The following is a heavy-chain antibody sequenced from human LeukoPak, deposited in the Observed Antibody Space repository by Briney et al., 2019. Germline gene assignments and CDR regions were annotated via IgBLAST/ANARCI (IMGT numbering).Heavy chain of an antibody. Sequence: GGSLRLSCAASGFTFSSYSMNWVRQAPGKGLEWVSLISSSSSYIYYADSVKGRFTISRDNAKNSLYLQINSLRADDTAVYYCAKERDKYPNNWFDPWGQGTLVTVSS. CDR3: AKERDKYPNNWFDP. CDR2: ISSSSSYI. CDR1: GFTFSSYS. D-gene: IGHD2-2*01. V-gene: IGHV3-21*04. J-gene: IGHJ5*02.